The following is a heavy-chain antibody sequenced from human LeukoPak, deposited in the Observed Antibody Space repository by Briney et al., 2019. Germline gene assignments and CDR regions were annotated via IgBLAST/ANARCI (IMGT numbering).Heavy chain of an antibody. J-gene: IGHJ4*02. CDR2: ITAGGDTP. Sequence: GGSLRLSCAASGFTFSSNAMTWVRQAPGKGLECVSAITAGGDTPYYADSVRGRFTISRDNSKNTLYLQMSSLRVEDTAVYYCARKYASGTYPLDYWGQGILVTVSS. D-gene: IGHD3-10*01. CDR1: GFTFSSNA. V-gene: IGHV3-23*01. CDR3: ARKYASGTYPLDY.